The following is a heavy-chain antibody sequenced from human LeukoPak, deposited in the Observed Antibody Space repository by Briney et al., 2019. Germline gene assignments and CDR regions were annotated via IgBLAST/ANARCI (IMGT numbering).Heavy chain of an antibody. J-gene: IGHJ4*02. D-gene: IGHD5-18*01. CDR3: ATSGYSYDLGPPQDY. CDR1: GFTFTIFG. CDR2: IDARSGIT. Sequence: SGGSLRLSCAASGFTFTIFGLNWVRQAPGKGPEWISYIDARSGITYYADSVQGRFTISRDNAKESVFLQMNSLRVDDTAVYYCATSGYSYDLGPPQDYWGQGTLVTVSS. V-gene: IGHV3-48*01.